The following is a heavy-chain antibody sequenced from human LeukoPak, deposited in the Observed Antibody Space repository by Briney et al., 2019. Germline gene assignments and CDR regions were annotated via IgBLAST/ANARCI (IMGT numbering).Heavy chain of an antibody. J-gene: IGHJ4*02. V-gene: IGHV4-59*02. Sequence: PSETLSLTCTVSGASVRSHYWSWIRQTPGKGLEWLGYGFYIGRTNYNPSLGSRVAISLDTSKNQFSLRLTAVTAADTAVYYRARRDGDNYDFDYWGQGILVTVSS. CDR1: GASVRSHY. CDR2: GFYIGRT. D-gene: IGHD5-24*01. CDR3: ARRDGDNYDFDY.